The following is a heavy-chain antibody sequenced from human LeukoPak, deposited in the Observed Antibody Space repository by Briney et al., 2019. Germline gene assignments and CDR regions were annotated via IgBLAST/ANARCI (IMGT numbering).Heavy chain of an antibody. CDR1: GYSFTSYW. J-gene: IGHJ5*02. CDR3: ARHRSMVRGVIQGWFDP. D-gene: IGHD3-10*01. CDR2: IYPGDSDT. Sequence: GESLNISCKGSGYSFTSYWIGWVRQMPGKGLEWMGIIYPGDSDTRYSPSFQGQVTISADKSISTAYLQWSSLKASDTAMYYCARHRSMVRGVIQGWFDPWGQGTLVTVSS. V-gene: IGHV5-51*01.